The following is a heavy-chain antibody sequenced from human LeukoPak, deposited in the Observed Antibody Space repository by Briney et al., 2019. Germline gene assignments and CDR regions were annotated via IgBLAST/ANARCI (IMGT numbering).Heavy chain of an antibody. CDR2: IIPIFGTA. CDR3: ARDGGTYGYSSSWLSPYYFDY. CDR1: GGTFSSYA. V-gene: IGHV1-69*13. Sequence: SVEVSCKASGGTFSSYAISWVRQAPGQGLEWMGGIIPIFGTANYAQKFQGRVTITADESTSTAYMELSSLRSEDTAVYYCARDGGTYGYSSSWLSPYYFDYWGQGTLVTVSS. J-gene: IGHJ4*02. D-gene: IGHD6-13*01.